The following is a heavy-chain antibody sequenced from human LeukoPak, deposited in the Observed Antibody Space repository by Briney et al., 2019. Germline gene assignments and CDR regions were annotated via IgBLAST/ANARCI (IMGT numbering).Heavy chain of an antibody. CDR1: GFTFSTYS. D-gene: IGHD6-19*01. CDR3: ARDLNTGYSSGWYIDY. V-gene: IGHV3-21*01. CDR2: ISSSSTYI. Sequence: GGSLRPSCAASGFTFSTYSMNWVRQAPGKGLEWVSSISSSSTYIYYADSVKGRFTISRDNAKNSLYLQMNSLRAEDTAVYYCARDLNTGYSSGWYIDYWGQGTLVTVSS. J-gene: IGHJ4*02.